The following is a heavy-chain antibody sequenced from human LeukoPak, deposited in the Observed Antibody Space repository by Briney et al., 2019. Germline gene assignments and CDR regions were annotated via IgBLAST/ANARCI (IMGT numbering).Heavy chain of an antibody. V-gene: IGHV3-7*01. Sequence: TGGSLRLSCTASGFTFKNYRMTWARQAPGKGLEWVASMKDDGNEIQYVDSVKGRFTISRDNAKNSLYLQMNNLRAEDTAVYYCARNRATNDYWGQGTLVTVSS. CDR2: MKDDGNEI. J-gene: IGHJ4*02. CDR1: GFTFKNYR. D-gene: IGHD1-26*01. CDR3: ARNRATNDY.